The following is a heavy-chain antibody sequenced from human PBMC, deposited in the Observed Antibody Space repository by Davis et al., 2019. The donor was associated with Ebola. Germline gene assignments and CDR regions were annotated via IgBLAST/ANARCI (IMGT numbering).Heavy chain of an antibody. CDR1: GYTFTGYY. CDR3: AREGGRFLEWFLGDY. CDR2: INPNSGGT. Sequence: ASVKVSCKASGYTFTGYYMHWVRQAPGQGLEWMGWINPNSGGTNYAQKFQGWVTMTRDTSISTAYMELSRLRSDDTAVYYCAREGGRFLEWFLGDYWGQGTLVTVSS. D-gene: IGHD3-3*01. V-gene: IGHV1-2*04. J-gene: IGHJ4*02.